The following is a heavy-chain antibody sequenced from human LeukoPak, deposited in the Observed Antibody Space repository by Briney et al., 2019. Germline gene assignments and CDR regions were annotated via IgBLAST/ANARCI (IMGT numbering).Heavy chain of an antibody. Sequence: PGRSLRLSCAASGFTFSSYAMHWVRQAPGKGLEWVAVISYDGSNKYYADSVKGRFTISRDNSKNKLYLQMNSLRAEDTAVYYCARDGIGELLGPYDYWGQGTLVTVSS. J-gene: IGHJ4*02. CDR1: GFTFSSYA. CDR3: ARDGIGELLGPYDY. CDR2: ISYDGSNK. V-gene: IGHV3-30*04. D-gene: IGHD3-10*01.